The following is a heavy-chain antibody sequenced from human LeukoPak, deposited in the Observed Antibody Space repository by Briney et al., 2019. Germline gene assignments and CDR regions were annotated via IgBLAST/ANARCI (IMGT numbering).Heavy chain of an antibody. V-gene: IGHV4-39*01. CDR1: GDSISSSFYY. CDR2: TLYGGNT. Sequence: SETLSLTCTVSGDSISSSFYYWVWIRQPPGKGLEWIGSTLYGGNTYCNPSLKSRVTISVDTSKNQFSLKLTSVTAADTAVYYCARQTGGGLWYFDPWGRGTLVTVSS. D-gene: IGHD2-15*01. J-gene: IGHJ2*01. CDR3: ARQTGGGLWYFDP.